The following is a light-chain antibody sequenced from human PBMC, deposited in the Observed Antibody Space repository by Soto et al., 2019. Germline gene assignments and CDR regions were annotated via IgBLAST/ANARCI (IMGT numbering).Light chain of an antibody. CDR1: QSVSNN. CDR3: QQYHYWWT. J-gene: IGKJ1*01. Sequence: EIVMTHSPATLSVSPCEEATLSARASQSVSNNLAWFQQKPGQVPRLLIYGASNRATGVSARFSGSGSGTEFTLTISSLQSEDFAVYYCQQYHYWWTFGQGTKVDIK. V-gene: IGKV3-15*01. CDR2: GAS.